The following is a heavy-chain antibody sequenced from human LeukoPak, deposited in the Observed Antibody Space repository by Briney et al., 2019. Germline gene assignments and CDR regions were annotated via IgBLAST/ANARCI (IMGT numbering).Heavy chain of an antibody. V-gene: IGHV3-30-3*01. J-gene: IGHJ3*02. CDR1: GFTFSSLA. CDR2: LSYDGSNK. D-gene: IGHD3-22*01. CDR3: ARDYYYDGSGSDAFDI. Sequence: GSSVSLLCAASGFTFSSLAMQWVRQAPGKALEGVAFLSYDGSNKFYADSVKGRFTISRDNSWNTLYLQMNSLRAEDTAVYYCARDYYYDGSGSDAFDIWGQGTMVTVCS.